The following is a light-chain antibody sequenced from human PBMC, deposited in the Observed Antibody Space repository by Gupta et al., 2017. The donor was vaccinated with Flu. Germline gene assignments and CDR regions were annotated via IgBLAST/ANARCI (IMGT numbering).Light chain of an antibody. CDR1: PSNIGNNF. V-gene: IGLV1-47*01. CDR2: RNH. Sequence: ITSCAATPSNIGNNFVFCHQQLPGTAPKLLISRNHQRPSGVPDRFSGTKSGTSASLAISGLRSEDAADYYCSTWDDSVNGWAFGRGTKVTVL. J-gene: IGLJ3*02. CDR3: STWDDSVNGWA.